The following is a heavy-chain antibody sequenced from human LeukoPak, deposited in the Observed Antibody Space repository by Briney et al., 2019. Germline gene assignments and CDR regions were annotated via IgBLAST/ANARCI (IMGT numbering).Heavy chain of an antibody. CDR1: GGSFSSGGYY. J-gene: IGHJ4*02. Sequence: PSQTLSLTCTVSGGSFSSGGYYWSWIRQHPGEGLECIGYIYYSGSTYYNPSLKSRVTISVDTSKNQFSLNLSSVTAADTAVYYCARVFDSYYHFDYWGQGTLVTVSS. CDR3: ARVFDSYYHFDY. D-gene: IGHD1-26*01. CDR2: IYYSGST. V-gene: IGHV4-31*03.